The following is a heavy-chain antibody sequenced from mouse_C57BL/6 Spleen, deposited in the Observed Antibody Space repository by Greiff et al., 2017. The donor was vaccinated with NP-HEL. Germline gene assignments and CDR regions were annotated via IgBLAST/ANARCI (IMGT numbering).Heavy chain of an antibody. V-gene: IGHV1-82*01. CDR1: GYAFSSSW. CDR2: IYPGDGDT. J-gene: IGHJ1*03. CDR3: ARVGLYGSSYGWYFDV. D-gene: IGHD1-1*01. Sequence: VQLQQSGPELVKPGASVKISCKASGYAFSSSWMNWVKQRPGKGLEWIGRIYPGDGDTNYNGKFKGKATLTADKSSSTAYMQLSSLTSEDSAVYCCARVGLYGSSYGWYFDVWGTGTTVTVSS.